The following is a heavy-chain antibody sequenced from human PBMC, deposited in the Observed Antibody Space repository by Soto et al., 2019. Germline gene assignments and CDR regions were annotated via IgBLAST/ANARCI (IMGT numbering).Heavy chain of an antibody. D-gene: IGHD6-13*01. CDR3: TRHEGGAAADRPLDY. Sequence: PSETLSLTCTVSGGSIRSSTYYWGWIRQPPGKGLEWIGSIYYSGSTHNTPSLKSRVTMSVDTYTNQFSLKLNSVTAADTAVYYCTRHEGGAAADRPLDYWGQEPWSPSPQ. V-gene: IGHV4-39*01. CDR2: IYYSGST. J-gene: IGHJ4*01. CDR1: GGSIRSSTYY.